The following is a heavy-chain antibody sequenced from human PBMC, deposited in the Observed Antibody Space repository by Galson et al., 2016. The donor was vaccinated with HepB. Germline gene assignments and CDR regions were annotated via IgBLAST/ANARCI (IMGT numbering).Heavy chain of an antibody. Sequence: SLTCSVYGGSFSGYSWSWIRQPPGKGLEWVGEVDHNGGNNFNPSLKSRVTMSLDTSKNQFSLKLSSVTAADTALYFCAREDWYFDLWGRGPLVTITS. V-gene: IGHV4-34*01. CDR3: AREDWYFDL. CDR1: GGSFSGYS. J-gene: IGHJ2*01. CDR2: VDHNGGN.